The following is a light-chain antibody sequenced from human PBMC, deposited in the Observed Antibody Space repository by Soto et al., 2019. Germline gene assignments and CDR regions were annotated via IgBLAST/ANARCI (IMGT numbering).Light chain of an antibody. V-gene: IGLV1-40*01. CDR2: GNN. Sequence: QSVLTQPPSVCGAPGQRVTISCTGSSSNIGAGYDVHWYQQLPGTAPQLLIYGNNNRPSGVPDRFSGSKSGTSASLAVTGLQAEDEADYYCQSYDSSLSGSKVFGGGTKVTVL. J-gene: IGLJ2*01. CDR3: QSYDSSLSGSKV. CDR1: SSNIGAGYD.